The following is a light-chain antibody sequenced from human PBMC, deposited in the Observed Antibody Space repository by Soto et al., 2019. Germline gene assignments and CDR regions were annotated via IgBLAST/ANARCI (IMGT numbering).Light chain of an antibody. CDR2: DVS. J-gene: IGLJ2*01. CDR1: SSDVGGYNY. V-gene: IGLV2-14*01. Sequence: QSVLTQPASVSGSPGQSITISCTGTSSDVGGYNYVSWYQQHPGKPPKLMIYDVSNRPSGVSNRFSGSKSGNTASLTISGLQAEDEADYYCSSYTGSSTPLVFGGGTKLTVL. CDR3: SSYTGSSTPLV.